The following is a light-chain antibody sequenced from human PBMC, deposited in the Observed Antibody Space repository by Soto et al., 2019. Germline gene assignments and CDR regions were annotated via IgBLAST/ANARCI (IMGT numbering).Light chain of an antibody. J-gene: IGKJ2*01. CDR2: AAS. Sequence: DIQMTQSPSSLSASVGDRVTITCRASQSISSYLYWYQQKPGKAPKLLIYAASGLQSGVPSRFSGSGSGTDFTLTISSLQPEDFATYYCQQSYSTLVTFGQGTKLEIK. CDR3: QQSYSTLVT. V-gene: IGKV1-39*01. CDR1: QSISSY.